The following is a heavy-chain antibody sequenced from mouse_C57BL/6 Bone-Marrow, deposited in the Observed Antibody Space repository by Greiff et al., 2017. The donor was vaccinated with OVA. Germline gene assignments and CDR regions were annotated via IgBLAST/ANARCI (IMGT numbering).Heavy chain of an antibody. D-gene: IGHD1-1*01. CDR1: GYTFTSYW. Sequence: VQLQQPGAELVKPGASVKLSCKASGYTFTSYWMQWVKQRPGQGLEWIGEIDPSDSYTNYNQKFKGKATLTVDTSSSTAYMQLSSLTSEDSAVYYCAREMITTVVARNYYAMDYWGQGTSVTVSS. CDR2: IDPSDSYT. J-gene: IGHJ4*01. CDR3: AREMITTVVARNYYAMDY. V-gene: IGHV1-50*01.